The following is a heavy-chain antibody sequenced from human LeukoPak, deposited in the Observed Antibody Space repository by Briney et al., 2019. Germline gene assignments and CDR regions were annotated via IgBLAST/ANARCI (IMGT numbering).Heavy chain of an antibody. D-gene: IGHD6-19*01. V-gene: IGHV1-18*01. CDR3: ARHSSGWYRVSDAFDI. CDR2: ISAYNGNT. CDR1: GYTFTSYV. J-gene: IGHJ3*02. Sequence: ASVKVSCRTSGYTFTSYVISWVRQAPGQGLEWMGWISAYNGNTNYAQKLQGRVTMTTDTSTSTAYMELRSLRSDDTAVYYCARHSSGWYRVSDAFDIWGQGTMVTVSS.